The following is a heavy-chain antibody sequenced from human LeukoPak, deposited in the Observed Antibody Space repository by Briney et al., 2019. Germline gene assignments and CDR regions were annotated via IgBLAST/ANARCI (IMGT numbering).Heavy chain of an antibody. D-gene: IGHD6-6*01. J-gene: IGHJ6*03. CDR2: IYYSGST. CDR3: ARVDYSSSAENYYYYYMDV. Sequence: SETLSLTCTVSGGSISSSNYYWGWIRQPPGKGLEWIGNIYYSGSTYYNPSPKSGVIMSVDTSENQFSLKVSSVTAADTAVYYCARVDYSSSAENYYYYYMDVWGKGTTVTVSS. V-gene: IGHV4-39*01. CDR1: GGSISSSNYY.